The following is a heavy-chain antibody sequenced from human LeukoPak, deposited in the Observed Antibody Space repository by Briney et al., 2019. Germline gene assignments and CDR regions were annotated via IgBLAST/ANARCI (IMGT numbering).Heavy chain of an antibody. CDR1: GFAFSSNY. D-gene: IGHD3-22*01. J-gene: IGHJ3*02. Sequence: PGGSLRLSCAAAGFAFSSNYMSWVRQAPGGGLEGGSGIYSGGSTYYADSVKGRFTISRGNSKNTLYLKMNSLTAEDTAVYYCARDPHYYDSSGSGDAFDIWGQGTMVTVSS. CDR3: ARDPHYYDSSGSGDAFDI. CDR2: IYSGGST. V-gene: IGHV3-53*01.